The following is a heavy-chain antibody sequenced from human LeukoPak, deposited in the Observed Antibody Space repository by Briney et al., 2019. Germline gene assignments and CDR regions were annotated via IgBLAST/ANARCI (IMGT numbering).Heavy chain of an antibody. Sequence: SETLSLTCTVSGGSISSYYWSWIRQPPGKGLEWIGYIYYSGGTNYNPSLKSRVTISVDTSKNQFSLKLSSVTAADTAVYYCAKSRDGYNSAFDIWGQGTMVTVSS. CDR2: IYYSGGT. D-gene: IGHD5-24*01. CDR1: GGSISSYY. V-gene: IGHV4-59*01. J-gene: IGHJ3*02. CDR3: AKSRDGYNSAFDI.